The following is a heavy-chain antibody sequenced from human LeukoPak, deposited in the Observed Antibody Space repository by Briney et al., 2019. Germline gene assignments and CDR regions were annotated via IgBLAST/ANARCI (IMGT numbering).Heavy chain of an antibody. CDR1: GFTFSGSP. CDR2: IRTKATSYDA. D-gene: IGHD1-26*01. J-gene: IGHJ4*02. V-gene: IGHV3-73*01. CDR3: VRDRGTYRPIDY. Sequence: GGSLRLSCAASGFTFSGSPMHWVRQASGKGLEWVGRIRTKATSYDAAYAASVKGRFTISRDDSKNTAYLQMNSLKTEDTAIYYCVRDRGTYRPIDYWGQGTLVTVSS.